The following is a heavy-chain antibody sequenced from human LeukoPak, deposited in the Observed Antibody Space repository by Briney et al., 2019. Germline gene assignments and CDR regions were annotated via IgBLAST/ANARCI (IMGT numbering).Heavy chain of an antibody. J-gene: IGHJ4*02. Sequence: PGGSLRLSCAASGFTFSNFAIHWVRQAPGKGLEWVAVILYDGRNKYYGDSVEGRFTISRDNSKNTLYLQMNSLRAEDTAVYYCARDALADWGQGTLVTVSS. CDR3: ARDALAD. CDR2: ILYDGRNK. V-gene: IGHV3-30*03. CDR1: GFTFSNFA.